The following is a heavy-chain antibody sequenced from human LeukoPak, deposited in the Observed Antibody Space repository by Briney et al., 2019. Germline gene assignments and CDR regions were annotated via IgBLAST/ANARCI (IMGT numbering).Heavy chain of an antibody. CDR2: ISYDGSNK. CDR3: ARGPYGSGSFLVY. D-gene: IGHD3-10*01. J-gene: IGHJ4*02. V-gene: IGHV3-30-3*01. CDR1: GFTFSNYA. Sequence: GGSLRLACAASGFTFSNYAMHWVRQAPGKGLEWVAVISYDGSNKNYADSVKGRLTISRDDSKNTLFLQMDSLRPEDTAVYYCARGPYGSGSFLVYWGQGTLVTVSS.